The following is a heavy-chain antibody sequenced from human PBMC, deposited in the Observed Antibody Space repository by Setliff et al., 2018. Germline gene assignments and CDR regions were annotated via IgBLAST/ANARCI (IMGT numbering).Heavy chain of an antibody. D-gene: IGHD3-3*01. Sequence: SVKVSCQASGYPFTSYDIHWLRLTSGQGLEWMGWLNPSSGDTGFATKFQGRVTVTRDTSISTAYMELSSLTSEDTAVYYCARGRTRTSTIFGIVSLSSWGDGTTVTVSS. CDR3: ARGRTRTSTIFGIVSLSS. CDR2: LNPSSGDT. V-gene: IGHV1-8*02. CDR1: GYPFTSYD. J-gene: IGHJ6*04.